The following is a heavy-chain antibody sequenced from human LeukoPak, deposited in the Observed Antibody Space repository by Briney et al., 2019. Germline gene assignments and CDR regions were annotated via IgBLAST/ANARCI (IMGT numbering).Heavy chain of an antibody. V-gene: IGHV4-31*11. CDR3: ARAPRYRYFDY. CDR2: IYYSGGT. D-gene: IGHD5-12*01. CDR1: GGSMSIGGDY. J-gene: IGHJ4*02. Sequence: PSETLSLTCDVSGGSMSIGGDYWSWIRQHPGKGLEWVGYIYYSGGTYFNPSLKSRLSISVDTSKNQFFLNLSSVTAADTAVYYCARAPRYRYFDYWGPGTLVTVSS.